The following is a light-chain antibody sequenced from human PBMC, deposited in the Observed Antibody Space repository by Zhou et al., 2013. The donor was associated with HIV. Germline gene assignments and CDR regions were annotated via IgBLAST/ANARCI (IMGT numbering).Light chain of an antibody. V-gene: IGKV1-33*01. CDR2: DAS. J-gene: IGKJ2*01. CDR3: QQYDDLPYI. Sequence: DIQMTQSPSSLSASVGDRVAITCQASQDIRNYLNWYQQKPGKAPKLLIYDASKLGTGVPSRFSGNRSGTDFSFTISSLQPEDIATYYCQQYDDLPYIFGQGPSWRSN. CDR1: QDIRNY.